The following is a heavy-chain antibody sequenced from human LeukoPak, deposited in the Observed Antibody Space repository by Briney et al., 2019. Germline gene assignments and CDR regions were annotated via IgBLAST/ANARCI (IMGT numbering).Heavy chain of an antibody. D-gene: IGHD5-18*01. V-gene: IGHV4-59*01. CDR1: GSSISSYY. Sequence: SETLSLTCTVSGSSISSYYWSWIRQPPGKGLEWIGYIYYSGSTNYNPSLKSRVTISVDPSKNQFSLKLSSVTAADTAVYYCARDRGYSYGRDMDVWGKGTTVTVSS. J-gene: IGHJ6*03. CDR3: ARDRGYSYGRDMDV. CDR2: IYYSGST.